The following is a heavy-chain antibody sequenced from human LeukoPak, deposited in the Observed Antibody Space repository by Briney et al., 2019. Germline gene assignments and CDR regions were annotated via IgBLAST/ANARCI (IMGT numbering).Heavy chain of an antibody. CDR3: ASIYSGYDDAFDI. CDR2: IIPIFGTA. D-gene: IGHD5-12*01. CDR1: GYTLTNYG. J-gene: IGHJ3*02. V-gene: IGHV1-18*01. Sequence: ASVKVSCKASGYTLTNYGITWVRQAPGQGLEWMGGIIPIFGTANYAQKLQGRVTMTTDTSTSTAYMELRSLRSDDTAVYYCASIYSGYDDAFDIWGQGTMVTVSS.